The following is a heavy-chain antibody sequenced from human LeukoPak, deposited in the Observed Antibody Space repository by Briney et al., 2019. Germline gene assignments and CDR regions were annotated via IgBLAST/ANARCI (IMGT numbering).Heavy chain of an antibody. Sequence: GGSLRLSCAASGFTFSSYSMNWVRQAPGKGLEWVSYISSSSSTIYYADSVKGRFTISRDNSKNTLYLQMNSLRAEDTAVYYCAKDLSWSGAAAHFDYWGQGTLVTVSS. V-gene: IGHV3-48*01. D-gene: IGHD6-13*01. CDR3: AKDLSWSGAAAHFDY. CDR1: GFTFSSYS. J-gene: IGHJ4*02. CDR2: ISSSSSTI.